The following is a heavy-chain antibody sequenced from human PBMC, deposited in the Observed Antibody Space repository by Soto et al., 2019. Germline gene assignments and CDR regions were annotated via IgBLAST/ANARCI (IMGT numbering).Heavy chain of an antibody. V-gene: IGHV1-18*01. D-gene: IGHD6-13*01. CDR2: ISAYNGNT. J-gene: IGHJ4*02. CDR1: GYTFTSYG. CDR3: ARGSSSYLYSSSYLPFDY. Sequence: QVQLVQSGAEVKKPGASVKVSCKASGYTFTSYGISWVRQAPGQGLEWMGWISAYNGNTNYAQKLQGRVTMTTDTTPSTDYMELRRLKSADTAVYYCARGSSSYLYSSSYLPFDYWGQGTLVTVSS.